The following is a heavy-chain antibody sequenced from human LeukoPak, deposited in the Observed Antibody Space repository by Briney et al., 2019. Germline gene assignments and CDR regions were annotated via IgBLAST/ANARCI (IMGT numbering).Heavy chain of an antibody. D-gene: IGHD3-16*02. CDR2: INTNTGNP. V-gene: IGHV7-4-1*02. CDR1: GYTFTSYA. Sequence: ASVKVSCKASGYTFTSYAMNWVRQAPGQGLEWMGWINTNTGNPTYAQGFTGRFVFSLDTSVSTAYLQISSLKAEDTAVYYCARADMVTFGGVIIYRHLHSDYWGQGTLVTVSS. J-gene: IGHJ4*02. CDR3: ARADMVTFGGVIIYRHLHSDY.